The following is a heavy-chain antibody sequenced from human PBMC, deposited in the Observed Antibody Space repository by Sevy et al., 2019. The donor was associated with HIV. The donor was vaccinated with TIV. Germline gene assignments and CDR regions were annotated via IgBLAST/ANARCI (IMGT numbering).Heavy chain of an antibody. Sequence: GGSLRLSCAASGFTFSSYAMSWVRQAPGKGLEWVSAISGSGGSTYYADSVKGRFTISRDNSKNTLYLQMNSLRAENTAVYYCAKDFGSSTSCCNWFDPWGQGTLVTVSS. CDR1: GFTFSSYA. CDR3: AKDFGSSTSCCNWFDP. D-gene: IGHD2-2*01. CDR2: ISGSGGST. J-gene: IGHJ5*02. V-gene: IGHV3-23*01.